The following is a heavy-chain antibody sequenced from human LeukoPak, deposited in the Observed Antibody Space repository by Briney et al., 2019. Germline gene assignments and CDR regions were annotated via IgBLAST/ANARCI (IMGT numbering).Heavy chain of an antibody. CDR2: ISSSGSTI. V-gene: IGHV3-11*04. D-gene: IGHD3-3*01. CDR3: ARDQLIFRVTPFDY. CDR1: GFNVSSNY. J-gene: IGHJ4*02. Sequence: GGSLRLSCAASGFNVSSNYMSWIRQAPGKGLEWVSYISSSGSTIYYADSVKGRFTISRDNAKNSLYLQMNSLRAEDTAVYYCARDQLIFRVTPFDYWGQGTLVTVSS.